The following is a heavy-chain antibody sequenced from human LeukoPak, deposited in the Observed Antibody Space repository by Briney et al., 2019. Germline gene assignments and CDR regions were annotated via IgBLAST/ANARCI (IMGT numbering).Heavy chain of an antibody. V-gene: IGHV3-30*01. Sequence: GGSLRLSCAASGFTFSSHAMRWVRQAPGKGLEWVAVISYDGSNKYYADSAKGRFTISRDNSKNTLYLQMNSLRAEDTAVYYCARGPVPAAITYFDYWGQGTLVTVSS. D-gene: IGHD2-2*01. J-gene: IGHJ4*02. CDR2: ISYDGSNK. CDR1: GFTFSSHA. CDR3: ARGPVPAAITYFDY.